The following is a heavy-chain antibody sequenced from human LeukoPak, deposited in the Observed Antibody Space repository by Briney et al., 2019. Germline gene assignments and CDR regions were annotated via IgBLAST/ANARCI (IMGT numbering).Heavy chain of an antibody. Sequence: GGSLRLSCAASGFAVSSNWMSWVRQAPGKGLEWVANIKNEGSEKYYVDAVKGRFTISRDNAKNALCLQMNSLRGEDTAVYYCARSPTYYDFWSGYKFIDYWGQGTLVTVSS. CDR2: IKNEGSEK. CDR3: ARSPTYYDFWSGYKFIDY. J-gene: IGHJ4*02. D-gene: IGHD3-3*01. V-gene: IGHV3-7*01. CDR1: GFAVSSNW.